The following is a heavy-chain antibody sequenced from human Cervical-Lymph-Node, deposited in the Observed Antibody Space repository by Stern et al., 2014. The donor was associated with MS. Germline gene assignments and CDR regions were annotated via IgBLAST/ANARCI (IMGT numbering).Heavy chain of an antibody. CDR2: MNAQSGNT. D-gene: IGHD2-2*01. CDR1: GHTFTSYD. J-gene: IGHJ4*02. V-gene: IGHV1-8*01. CDR3: ARTRGDLPVDF. Sequence: QVQLVESGAEVKKPGASVKVSCKASGHTFTSYDINWVRQAAGQGLEWMVWMNAQSGNTGYAQKFQGRVTMTRDTSISIAYMELSSLRSEDTAMYYCARTRGDLPVDFWGQGTLVTVSS.